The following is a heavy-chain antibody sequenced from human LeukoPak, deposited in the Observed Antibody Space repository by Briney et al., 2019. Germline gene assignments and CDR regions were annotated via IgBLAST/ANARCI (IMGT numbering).Heavy chain of an antibody. Sequence: GGSLRLSCAASGFTFSSYNMKWVRQAPGKGLEWVSSISSRSSYIFYADSVKGRFTISRDNAKKSLYLQMNSLRAEDTAVYYCASGVNYFDYWGQGTLVTDSS. V-gene: IGHV3-21*01. D-gene: IGHD3-3*01. CDR2: ISSRSSYI. CDR3: ASGVNYFDY. J-gene: IGHJ4*02. CDR1: GFTFSSYN.